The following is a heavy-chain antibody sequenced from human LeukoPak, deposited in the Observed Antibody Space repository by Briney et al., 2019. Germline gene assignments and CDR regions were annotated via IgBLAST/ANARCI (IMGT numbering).Heavy chain of an antibody. CDR2: IFYSGST. J-gene: IGHJ4*02. CDR3: ARVGSAGSSSWYGPVGFDY. V-gene: IGHV4-59*01. Sequence: PSETLSLTCTVSGGSISSYYWSWIRQPPGKGLEWIGYIFYSGSTNYNPSPKSRVTISVDTSKNQFSLNLTSVTAADTAVYYCARVGSAGSSSWYGPVGFDYWGQGTLVTVSS. CDR1: GGSISSYY. D-gene: IGHD6-13*01.